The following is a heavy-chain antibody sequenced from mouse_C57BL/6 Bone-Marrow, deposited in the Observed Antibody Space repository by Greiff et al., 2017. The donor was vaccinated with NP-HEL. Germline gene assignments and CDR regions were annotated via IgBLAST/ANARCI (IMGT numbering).Heavy chain of an antibody. V-gene: IGHV5-17*03. Sequence: EVQGVESGGGLVKPGGSLKLSCAASGFTFSDYGMHWVRQAPEKGLEWVAYISSGSSTIYYADTVKGRFTISRDNAKNNLYLQMSHLKSEDTAMYYCAKGYDGYPYAMDYWGQGTSVTVSS. J-gene: IGHJ4*01. CDR1: GFTFSDYG. D-gene: IGHD2-3*01. CDR3: AKGYDGYPYAMDY. CDR2: ISSGSSTI.